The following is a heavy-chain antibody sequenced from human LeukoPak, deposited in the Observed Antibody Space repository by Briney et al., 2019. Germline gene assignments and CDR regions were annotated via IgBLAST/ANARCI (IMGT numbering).Heavy chain of an antibody. Sequence: GGSLRLSCAGSGFTLSSYWMHWVRQAPGKGLEWVSAISGSGGSTYYADSVKGRFTISRDNAKNSLYLQMNSLKAEDTAIYYCARAGYSSSWLLYWGQGTLVTVSS. CDR2: ISGSGGST. D-gene: IGHD6-13*01. J-gene: IGHJ4*02. CDR3: ARAGYSSSWLLY. CDR1: GFTLSSYW. V-gene: IGHV3-23*01.